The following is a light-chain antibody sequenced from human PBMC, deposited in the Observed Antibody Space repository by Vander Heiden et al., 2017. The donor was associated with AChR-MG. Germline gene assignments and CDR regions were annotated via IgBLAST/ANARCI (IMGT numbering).Light chain of an antibody. CDR2: GNS. CDR1: SSNSGGGDN. Sequence: QSVLTQPPSVSGAPGQRVTISCTGSSSNSGGGDNVHWYHQLPETAPKLLIYGNSDRSSGVPARFSGSKSGTSASLSITGLQAEDEADYYCQSYDSSLSDVVFGGGTKLTVL. J-gene: IGLJ2*01. V-gene: IGLV1-40*01. CDR3: QSYDSSLSDVV.